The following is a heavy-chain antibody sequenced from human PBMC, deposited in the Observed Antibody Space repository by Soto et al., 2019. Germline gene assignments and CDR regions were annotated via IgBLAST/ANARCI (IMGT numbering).Heavy chain of an antibody. CDR2: IWYDGSNK. D-gene: IGHD1-26*01. CDR3: ARDLAVGATGY. Sequence: QVQLVESGGGVVQPGRSLRLSCAASGFTFSSYSMHWVRQAPGKGLEWVAVIWYDGSNKYYADSVKGRFTISRDNSKNTLYLQMNSLRAEDTAVYYCARDLAVGATGYWGQGTLVTVSS. J-gene: IGHJ4*02. V-gene: IGHV3-33*01. CDR1: GFTFSSYS.